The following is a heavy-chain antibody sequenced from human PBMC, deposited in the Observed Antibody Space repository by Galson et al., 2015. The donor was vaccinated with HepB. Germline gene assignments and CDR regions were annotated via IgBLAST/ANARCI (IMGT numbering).Heavy chain of an antibody. CDR3: ARATLRGRWFDP. Sequence: LTCAVYGGSFSGYYWSWIRQPPGKGLEWIGEINHSGSANYNPSLKSRVTISVDTSRNQFSLKLSSVTAADTAVYYCARATLRGRWFDPWGQGTLVTVSS. CDR2: INHSGSA. CDR1: GGSFSGYY. V-gene: IGHV4-34*01. D-gene: IGHD3-10*01. J-gene: IGHJ5*02.